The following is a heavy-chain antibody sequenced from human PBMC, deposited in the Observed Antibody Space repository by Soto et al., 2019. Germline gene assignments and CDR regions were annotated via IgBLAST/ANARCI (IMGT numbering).Heavy chain of an antibody. CDR1: GFTFTDYA. CDR3: AGVIGYCGADGDCLWYYFDS. CDR2: INAGNGNT. V-gene: IGHV1-3*01. J-gene: IGHJ4*02. Sequence: VASVKVSCKASGFTFTDYALHWVRQAPGHRLEWMGWINAGNGNTNYSQKFQGRVTVTRDTSASTVYMELSSLRSEDTAVYYCAGVIGYCGADGDCLWYYFDSWGQGTLVTVSS. D-gene: IGHD2-21*02.